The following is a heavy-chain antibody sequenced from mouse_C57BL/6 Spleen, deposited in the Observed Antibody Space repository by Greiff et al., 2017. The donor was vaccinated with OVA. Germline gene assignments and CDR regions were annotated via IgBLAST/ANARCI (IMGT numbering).Heavy chain of an antibody. D-gene: IGHD3-2*02. CDR3: AYSSGYVGY. CDR2: IYPGSGST. Sequence: QVQLQQPGAELVKPGASVKMSCKASGYTFTSYWITWVKQRPGQGLEWIGDIYPGSGSTNYNEKFKSKATLTADTSSSTAYMQLSSLTSEDSAVYYCAYSSGYVGYWGQGTTLTVSS. J-gene: IGHJ2*01. V-gene: IGHV1-55*01. CDR1: GYTFTSYW.